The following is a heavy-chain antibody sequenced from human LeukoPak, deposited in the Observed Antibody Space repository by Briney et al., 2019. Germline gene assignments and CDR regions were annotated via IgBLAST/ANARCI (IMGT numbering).Heavy chain of an antibody. Sequence: GASVKVSCKASGYTFTNYDINWVRQATGQGLEWMGYKNPNSGNSAYAQKFQGRVTITTDASITTAYMELSGLRSEDIALYYCAREGLDYWGQGTLVTVSS. CDR2: KNPNSGNS. J-gene: IGHJ4*02. CDR3: AREGLDY. V-gene: IGHV1-8*01. CDR1: GYTFTNYD.